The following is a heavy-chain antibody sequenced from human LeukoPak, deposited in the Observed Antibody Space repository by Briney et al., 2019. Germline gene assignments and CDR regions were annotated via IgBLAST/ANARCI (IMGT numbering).Heavy chain of an antibody. D-gene: IGHD2-2*01. CDR3: AKDHCSSTSCFYLDY. V-gene: IGHV3-30*02. J-gene: IGHJ4*02. CDR2: IRYDGSNE. CDR1: EFTFRNYG. Sequence: GGSLRLSCATFEFTFRNYGMHWVRQAPGKGLEWVAFIRYDGSNEYYADSVKGRFTISRDNSKNTLYLQMNSLRAEDTAVYYCAKDHCSSTSCFYLDYWGQGTLVTVSS.